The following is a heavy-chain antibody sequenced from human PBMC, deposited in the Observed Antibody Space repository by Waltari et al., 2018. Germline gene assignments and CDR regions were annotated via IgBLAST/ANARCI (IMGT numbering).Heavy chain of an antibody. CDR1: GFNFRYTW. Sequence: EVQLVESGGGLVKPGGSFRLSCAASGFNFRYTWMRWVRQAPGKGLEWVGRIKSENDGGTTEYAASVKGRFTISRDDSRNTLYLQMNSLGTEDTAIYYCIAESTIWYVFYFDYWGQGSLITVSS. V-gene: IGHV3-15*01. D-gene: IGHD6-13*01. J-gene: IGHJ4*02. CDR3: IAESTIWYVFYFDY. CDR2: IKSENDGGTT.